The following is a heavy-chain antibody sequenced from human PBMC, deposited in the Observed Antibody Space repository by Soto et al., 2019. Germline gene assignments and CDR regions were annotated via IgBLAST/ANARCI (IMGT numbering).Heavy chain of an antibody. CDR2: IIPIFGTA. CDR1: GGTFSSYA. D-gene: IGHD3-10*01. Sequence: QVQLVQSGAEVKKPGSSVKVSCKASGGTFSSYAISWVRQAPGQGLEWMGGIIPIFGTANYAQKFQGRVTITADESTSTAYMELSSLRSEDTAVYYCARGAVTMVREDIGSIDAFDIWGQGTMVTVSS. CDR3: ARGAVTMVREDIGSIDAFDI. J-gene: IGHJ3*02. V-gene: IGHV1-69*01.